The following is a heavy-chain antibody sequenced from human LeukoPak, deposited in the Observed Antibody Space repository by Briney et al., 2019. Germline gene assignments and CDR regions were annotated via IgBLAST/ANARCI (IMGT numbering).Heavy chain of an antibody. D-gene: IGHD6-19*01. J-gene: IGHJ4*02. CDR1: GYTFTSYY. Sequence: SVKVSCKASGYTFTSYYMHWVRQAPGQGLEWMGGIIPIFGTANYAQKFQGRVTITTDESTSTAYMELSSLRSEDTAVYYCARRGYSSGWFDSAFDYWGQGTLVTVSS. V-gene: IGHV1-69*05. CDR2: IIPIFGTA. CDR3: ARRGYSSGWFDSAFDY.